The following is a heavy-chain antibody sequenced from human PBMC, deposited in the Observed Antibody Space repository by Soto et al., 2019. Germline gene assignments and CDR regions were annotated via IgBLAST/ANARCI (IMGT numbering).Heavy chain of an antibody. CDR2: IIPIFGTA. CDR1: GGTFSSYA. D-gene: IGHD4-17*01. J-gene: IGHJ4*02. Sequence: GASVKVSCKASGGTFSSYAISWVRQAPGQGLEWMGGIIPIFGTANYAQKFQGRVTITADESTSTAYMELSSLRSEDTAVYYCASTTIHYGDYESRYFDYWGQGTLVTVSS. CDR3: ASTTIHYGDYESRYFDY. V-gene: IGHV1-69*13.